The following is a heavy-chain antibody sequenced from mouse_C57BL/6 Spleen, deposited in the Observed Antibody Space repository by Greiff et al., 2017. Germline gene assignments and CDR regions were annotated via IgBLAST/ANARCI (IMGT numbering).Heavy chain of an antibody. Sequence: QVQLQQPGAELVRPGTSVKLSCKASGYTFTSYWMHWVKQRPGQGLEWIGVIDPSDSYTNYNQKFKGKATLTVDTSSSTAYMQLSSLTSEDSAVYYCARSGDYYGSSYIFDYWGQGTTRTVSS. J-gene: IGHJ2*01. CDR3: ARSGDYYGSSYIFDY. CDR2: IDPSDSYT. D-gene: IGHD1-1*01. V-gene: IGHV1-59*01. CDR1: GYTFTSYW.